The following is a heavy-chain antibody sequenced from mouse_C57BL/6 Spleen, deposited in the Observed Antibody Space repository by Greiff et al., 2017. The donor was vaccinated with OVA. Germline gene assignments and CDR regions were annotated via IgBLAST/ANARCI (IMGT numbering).Heavy chain of an antibody. CDR2: IYPRSGNT. Sequence: VQLQESGAELARPGASVKLSCKASGYTFTSYGISWVKQRTGQGLEWIGEIYPRSGNTYYNEQFKGKATLTADKSSSTAYMELRSLTSDDSAVYFCARDGSSWFAYWGQGTLVTVSA. D-gene: IGHD1-1*01. CDR3: ARDGSSWFAY. V-gene: IGHV1-81*01. J-gene: IGHJ3*01. CDR1: GYTFTSYG.